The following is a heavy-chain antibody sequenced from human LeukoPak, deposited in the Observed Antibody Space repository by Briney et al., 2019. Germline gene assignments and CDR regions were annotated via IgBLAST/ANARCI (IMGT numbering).Heavy chain of an antibody. V-gene: IGHV1-2*06. D-gene: IGHD3-16*02. CDR1: GYTFTGYY. CDR2: INPNSGGT. J-gene: IGHJ4*02. Sequence: ASVKVSCKASGYTFTGYYMHWVRQAPGHGLEWMGRINPNSGGTNYAQKFQGRVTMTRGTSISTAYMELSRLRSDDTAVYYCARSVRGDYVWGSYRQGFDYWGQGTLVTVSS. CDR3: ARSVRGDYVWGSYRQGFDY.